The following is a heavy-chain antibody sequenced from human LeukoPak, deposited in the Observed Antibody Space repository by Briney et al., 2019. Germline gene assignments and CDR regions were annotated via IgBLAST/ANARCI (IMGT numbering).Heavy chain of an antibody. CDR3: ARVYGGSFDQYFDY. CDR1: GFTFSSYE. D-gene: IGHD1-26*01. Sequence: GGSLRLSCAASGFTFSSYEMNWVRQAPGKGLEWVSYISSSSSTIYYADSVKGRFTISRDNAKNSLYLQMNSLRAEDTAVYYCARVYGGSFDQYFDYWGQGTLVTVSS. CDR2: ISSSSSTI. J-gene: IGHJ4*02. V-gene: IGHV3-48*03.